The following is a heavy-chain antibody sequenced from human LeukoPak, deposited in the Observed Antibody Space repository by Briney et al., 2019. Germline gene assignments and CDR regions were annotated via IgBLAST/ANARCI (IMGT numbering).Heavy chain of an antibody. CDR2: IYYSGST. J-gene: IGHJ4*02. CDR1: GGSFSGYY. Sequence: SETLSLTCAVYGGSFSGYYWSWIRQPPGKGLEWIGYIYYSGSTNYNPSLKSRVTISVDTSKNQFSLKLSSVTAADTAVYYCARGLLGGYGYGYYFDYWGQGTLVTVSS. V-gene: IGHV4-59*01. CDR3: ARGLLGGYGYGYYFDY. D-gene: IGHD5-18*01.